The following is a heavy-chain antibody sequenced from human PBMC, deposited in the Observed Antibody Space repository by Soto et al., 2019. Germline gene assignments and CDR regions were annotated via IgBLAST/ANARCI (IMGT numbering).Heavy chain of an antibody. Sequence: QVQLVQSGAEVKKPGSSVKVSCKASGGTFSSYAISWVRQAPGQGLEWMGGIIPIFGTANYAQKFQGRVTITADESTSTAYMELSSLRSEDTAVYYCARDTNLPFRDLRYFDWDKGPYGMDVWGQGTTVTVSS. V-gene: IGHV1-69*01. D-gene: IGHD3-9*01. J-gene: IGHJ6*02. CDR1: GGTFSSYA. CDR3: ARDTNLPFRDLRYFDWDKGPYGMDV. CDR2: IIPIFGTA.